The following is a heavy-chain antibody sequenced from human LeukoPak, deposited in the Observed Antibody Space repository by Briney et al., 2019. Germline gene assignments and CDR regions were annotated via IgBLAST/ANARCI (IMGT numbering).Heavy chain of an antibody. CDR2: ISGSGGST. D-gene: IGHD3-10*01. CDR3: AKDRKDLKLLWFGELLYRFDP. V-gene: IGHV3-23*01. Sequence: GGSLRLSCEASGFTFTKAWMSWVRQAPGKGLEWVSAISGSGGSTYYADSVKGRFTISRDNSKNTLYLQMNSLRAEDTAVYYCAKDRKDLKLLWFGELLYRFDPWGQGTLVTVSS. J-gene: IGHJ5*02. CDR1: GFTFTKAW.